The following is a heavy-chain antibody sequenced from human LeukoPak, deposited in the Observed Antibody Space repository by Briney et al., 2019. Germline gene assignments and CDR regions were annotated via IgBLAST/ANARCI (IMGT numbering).Heavy chain of an antibody. V-gene: IGHV3-48*04. CDR3: ASQRLSRPGY. CDR1: GFSFSSYS. J-gene: IGHJ4*02. CDR2: ISHTGSTM. D-gene: IGHD6-6*01. Sequence: GGSLRLSCAASGFSFSSYSMNWVRQAPGKGLEWVSYISHTGSTMSYADSVKGRFTISRDNARNSLYLQMNSLRAEDTAVYYCASQRLSRPGYWGQGTLVTVSS.